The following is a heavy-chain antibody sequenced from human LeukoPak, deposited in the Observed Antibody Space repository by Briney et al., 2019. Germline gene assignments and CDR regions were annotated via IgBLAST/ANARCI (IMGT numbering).Heavy chain of an antibody. CDR2: IRSDGSNK. CDR1: GFSFSSYG. Sequence: PGGSLRLSCAGSGFSFSSYGMHWVRQAPGKGLEWMAFIRSDGSNKYYADSVKGRFTISRDNSKNTLYLQMNSLRAEDTAVYYCARDHQDPGEPTFDYWGQGTLVTVSS. D-gene: IGHD1-14*01. CDR3: ARDHQDPGEPTFDY. J-gene: IGHJ4*02. V-gene: IGHV3-30*02.